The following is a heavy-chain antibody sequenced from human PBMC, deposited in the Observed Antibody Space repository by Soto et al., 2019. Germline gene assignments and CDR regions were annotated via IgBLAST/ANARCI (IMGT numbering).Heavy chain of an antibody. CDR2: ISSSGSTI. D-gene: IGHD2-15*01. CDR3: ARYCSGGSCYYYGMDV. Sequence: PXGSLRLSCAASGFTFSSYEMNWVRQAPGKGLEWVSYISSSGSTIYHADSVKGRFTISRDNAKNSLYLQMNSLRAEDTAVYYCARYCSGGSCYYYGMDVWGQGTTVTVSS. CDR1: GFTFSSYE. V-gene: IGHV3-48*03. J-gene: IGHJ6*02.